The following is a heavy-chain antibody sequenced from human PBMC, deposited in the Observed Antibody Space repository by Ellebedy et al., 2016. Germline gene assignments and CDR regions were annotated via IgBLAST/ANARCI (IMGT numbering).Heavy chain of an antibody. CDR3: ARDLGVHWYFDL. CDR2: LNAYSGNT. J-gene: IGHJ2*01. Sequence: ASVKVSCXASGYTFSTHGINWVRQAPGQGLEWMGWLNAYSGNTNYAQKLQGRVTMTTDTSTSTAYMELRSLRSDDTAIYYCARDLGVHWYFDLWGRGTLVTVSS. V-gene: IGHV1-18*01. CDR1: GYTFSTHG. D-gene: IGHD3-16*01.